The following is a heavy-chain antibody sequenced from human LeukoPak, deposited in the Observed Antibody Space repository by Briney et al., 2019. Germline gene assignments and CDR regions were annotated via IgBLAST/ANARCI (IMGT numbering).Heavy chain of an antibody. Sequence: GSLRLSCAASGFNFIDYTMNWVRQAPGKGLEWVSSITSTGRYIFYADSLKGRFTISRDNAKKSLYLQMNSLRAEDTAVYYCARLRNVGGNPHPFNVWGQGTTVTVSS. CDR2: ITSTGRYI. CDR3: ARLRNVGGNPHPFNV. CDR1: GFNFIDYT. V-gene: IGHV3-21*01. J-gene: IGHJ3*01. D-gene: IGHD4-23*01.